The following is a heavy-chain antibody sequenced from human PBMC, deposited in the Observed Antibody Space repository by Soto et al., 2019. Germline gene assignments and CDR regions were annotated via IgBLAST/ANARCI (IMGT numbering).Heavy chain of an antibody. V-gene: IGHV3-74*01. D-gene: IGHD2-21*02. CDR1: GFTFSSYW. J-gene: IGHJ4*02. CDR2: INSDGSST. Sequence: GGSLRLSCAASGFTFSSYWMHWVRQAPGKGLVWVSRINSDGSSTSYADSVKGRFTISRDNAKNTLYLQMNSLRAEDTAVYYCANNGIPYCGGDCYSNYFDYWGQGTLVTVSS. CDR3: ANNGIPYCGGDCYSNYFDY.